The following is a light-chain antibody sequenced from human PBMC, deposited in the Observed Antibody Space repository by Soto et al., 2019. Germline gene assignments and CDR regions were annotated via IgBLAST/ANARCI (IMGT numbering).Light chain of an antibody. J-gene: IGKJ5*01. CDR1: QSVSSSC. CDR3: QHYVTSSIT. V-gene: IGKV3-20*01. Sequence: DILLTQSPCTLSLSLGERVTLACSSSQSVSSSCLAWYQQKPGQAPRLLIYGASSIASGIPDRFSGSGSGTDFTLTISRLEPEDFAVYYCQHYVTSSITFGQGTRLEI. CDR2: GAS.